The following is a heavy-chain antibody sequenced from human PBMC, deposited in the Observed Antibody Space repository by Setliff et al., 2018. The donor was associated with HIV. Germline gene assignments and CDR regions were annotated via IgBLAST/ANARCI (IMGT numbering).Heavy chain of an antibody. CDR3: ARGPTPGIWYSGTYRYWYFDP. J-gene: IGHJ2*01. CDR1: TGSISRYFYY. D-gene: IGHD1-26*01. V-gene: IGHV4-39*07. CDR2: FYSGGGT. Sequence: SETLSLTCTVSTGSISRYFYYWAWIRQPPGKGLEWIGSFYSGGGTSYNPSLNSRVTILLHTSTNQFSLELNSIGAADTAIYYCARGPTPGIWYSGTYRYWYFDPWGRGTLVTVSA.